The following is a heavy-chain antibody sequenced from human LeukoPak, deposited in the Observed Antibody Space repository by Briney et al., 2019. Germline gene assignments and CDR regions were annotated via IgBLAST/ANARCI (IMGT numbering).Heavy chain of an antibody. V-gene: IGHV1-8*01. CDR1: GYTFTSYD. CDR2: MNPNSGNT. J-gene: IGHJ6*02. CDR3: ALTCRGYSGLGYYYGMDV. Sequence: ASVKVSCKASGYTFTSYDINWVRQATGQGLEWMGWMNPNSGNTGYAQKFQGRVTMTRNTSISTAYMELSSLRSEDTAVYYCALTCRGYSGLGYYYGMDVWGQGTTVTVPS. D-gene: IGHD5-12*01.